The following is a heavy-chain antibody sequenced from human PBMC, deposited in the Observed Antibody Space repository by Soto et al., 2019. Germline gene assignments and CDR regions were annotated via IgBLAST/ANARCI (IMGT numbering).Heavy chain of an antibody. V-gene: IGHV1-2*02. CDR2: ITPKRGGR. Sequence: QVQLVQSGAEVKRPGASVEVSCKASGYTFSTYHIHWVQEALGKGLEWLGWITPKRGGRKYIPKFQGRVAMTRGTSTNTVYKELNSLNSGDTAVSYCAGRGASSGAAIEHWGQETLVSVSS. D-gene: IGHD1-26*01. CDR1: GYTFSTYH. J-gene: IGHJ1*01. CDR3: AGRGASSGAAIEH.